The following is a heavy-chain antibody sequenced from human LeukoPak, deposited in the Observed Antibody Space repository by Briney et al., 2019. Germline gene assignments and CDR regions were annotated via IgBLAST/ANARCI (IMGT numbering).Heavy chain of an antibody. CDR2: IYYSGST. D-gene: IGHD5-24*01. Sequence: SETLSLTCTVSGGSISIYYWSWIRQPPGKGLEWIGYIYYSGSTNYNPSLKSRVTIPVDTSKNQFSLKLSSVTAADTAVYYCARRDGYNSYYFDYWGQGTLVTVSS. J-gene: IGHJ4*02. CDR3: ARRDGYNSYYFDY. CDR1: GGSISIYY. V-gene: IGHV4-59*08.